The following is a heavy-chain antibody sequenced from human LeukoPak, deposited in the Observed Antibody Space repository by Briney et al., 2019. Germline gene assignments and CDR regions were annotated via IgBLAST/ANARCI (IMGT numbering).Heavy chain of an antibody. V-gene: IGHV3-7*05. Sequence: GGSLRLSCAASGFTFSNYWMGWVRQAPGKGLEWVANIKQDGSETYYAGSVKGRFTISRDNAKNSLCLQMDSLRAEDTAVYYCAKKATLTTFDYWGQGTLVTVSS. CDR3: AKKATLTTFDY. CDR2: IKQDGSET. CDR1: GFTFSNYW. J-gene: IGHJ4*02. D-gene: IGHD4-11*01.